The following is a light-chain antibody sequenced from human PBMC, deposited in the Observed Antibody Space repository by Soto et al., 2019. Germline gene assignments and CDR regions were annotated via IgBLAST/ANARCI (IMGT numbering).Light chain of an antibody. V-gene: IGKV3-11*01. CDR2: DAS. CDR3: QQRFNWPRFT. J-gene: IGKJ2*01. CDR1: QSVSSY. Sequence: EIVLTQSPATLSLSPGERATLSCRTSQSVSSYLAWYQQKPGQAPRLLIYDASNRATGIPARFSGGGAGTDFTLIISSAEPEDFAVYYCQQRFNWPRFTFGQGTKLEIK.